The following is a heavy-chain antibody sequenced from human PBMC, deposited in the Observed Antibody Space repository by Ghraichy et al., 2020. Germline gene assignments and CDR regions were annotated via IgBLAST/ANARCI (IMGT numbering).Heavy chain of an antibody. CDR1: GFTFSNYS. J-gene: IGHJ3*02. V-gene: IGHV3-48*02. D-gene: IGHD6-19*01. CDR3: ARDVKNIVVAGTVFDI. Sequence: GGSLRLSCVVSGFTFSNYSMNWVRQAPGKGLEWLSYINSSSSIVHYADSVKGRFTISSDNAKNSLYLQMNSLRDEDTAVYYCARDVKNIVVAGTVFDIWGKGTMVTVSS. CDR2: INSSSSIV.